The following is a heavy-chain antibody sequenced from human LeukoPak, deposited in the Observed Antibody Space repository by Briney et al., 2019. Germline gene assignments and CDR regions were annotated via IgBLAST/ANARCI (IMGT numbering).Heavy chain of an antibody. V-gene: IGHV3-21*01. CDR3: ARTGGSSGYYDAFDI. CDR2: ISSSSSYI. D-gene: IGHD3-22*01. CDR1: GFTFSSYS. Sequence: PGGSLRVSCAASGFTFSSYSMNWVRQAPGKGLEWVSSISSSSSYIYYADSVKGRFTISRDNAKNSVYLQMNSLSAEDTAVYYCARTGGSSGYYDAFDIWGQGTMVTVSS. J-gene: IGHJ3*02.